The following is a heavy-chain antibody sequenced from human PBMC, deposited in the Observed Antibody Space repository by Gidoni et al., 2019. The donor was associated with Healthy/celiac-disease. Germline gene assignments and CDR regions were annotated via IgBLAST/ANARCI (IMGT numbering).Heavy chain of an antibody. CDR3: ASVYGGKLIVGAFGLYDY. V-gene: IGHV1-8*01. CDR1: GDTFTSYD. Sequence: QLQLLQSVAEVKKPVASRQVACKASGDTFTSYDVHWVRQAPGQGLEWIGWMTPTRGTTCSAQKSQGRVSLTRNTSLRTAYLGLISLSSEDTAVYYCASVYGGKLIVGAFGLYDYWGQGTLVTVSS. J-gene: IGHJ4*02. CDR2: MTPTRGTT. D-gene: IGHD1-26*01.